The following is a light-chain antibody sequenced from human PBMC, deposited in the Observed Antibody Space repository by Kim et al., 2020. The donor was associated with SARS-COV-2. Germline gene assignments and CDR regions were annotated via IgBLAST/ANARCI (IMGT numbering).Light chain of an antibody. CDR3: QQSYSSLGT. CDR2: AAS. V-gene: IGKV1-39*01. CDR1: YSINTH. Sequence: DIQMTQSPSSLSASVGDKVTITCRSSYSINTHLNWYQQKLGKAPKLLIYAASTLQGGVPSRFSGSGSGTLFTLTISSLQPEDFATYYCQQSYSSLGTFGQGTKVVIK. J-gene: IGKJ1*01.